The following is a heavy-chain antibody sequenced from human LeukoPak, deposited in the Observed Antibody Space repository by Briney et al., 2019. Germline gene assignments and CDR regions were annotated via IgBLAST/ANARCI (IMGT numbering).Heavy chain of an antibody. V-gene: IGHV1-8*03. CDR3: ARGRGRGIAAAGLIDY. CDR2: MNPNSGNT. CDR1: GYTFTSYD. D-gene: IGHD6-13*01. Sequence: ASVKVSCKASGYTFTSYDINWVRQATGRGLEWMGWMNPNSGNTGYAQKFQGRVTITRNTSISTAYMELSSLRSEDTAVYYCARGRGRGIAAAGLIDYWGQGTLVTVSS. J-gene: IGHJ4*02.